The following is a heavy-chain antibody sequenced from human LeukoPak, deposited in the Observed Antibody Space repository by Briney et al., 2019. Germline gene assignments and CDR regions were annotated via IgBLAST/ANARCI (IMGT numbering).Heavy chain of an antibody. CDR1: GYTFSDYG. CDR2: ISGYNGKT. J-gene: IGHJ4*02. V-gene: IGHV1-18*01. CDR3: ARSHYGSGSKGLDY. Sequence: GASVKVSCKASGYTFSDYGISWVRQAPGQGLEWVGWISGYNGKTYSARQVQDRVTMTTDTSTSTAYMELRSLRSDDTAVYYCARSHYGSGSKGLDYWGQGTLVTVSS. D-gene: IGHD3-10*01.